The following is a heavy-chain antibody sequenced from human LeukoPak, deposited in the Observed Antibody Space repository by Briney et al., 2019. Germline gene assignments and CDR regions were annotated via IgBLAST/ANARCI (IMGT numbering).Heavy chain of an antibody. CDR1: GGSISSGGYY. D-gene: IGHD2-15*01. J-gene: IGHJ6*03. V-gene: IGHV4-30-2*01. CDR3: ARLVAPVGRFLRYMDV. CDR2: INHSGST. Sequence: SQTLSLTCTVSGGSISSGGYYWSWIRQPPGKGLEWIGEINHSGSTNYNPSLKSRVTISVDTSKNQFSLKLSSVTAADTAVYYCARLVAPVGRFLRYMDVWGKGTTVTVSS.